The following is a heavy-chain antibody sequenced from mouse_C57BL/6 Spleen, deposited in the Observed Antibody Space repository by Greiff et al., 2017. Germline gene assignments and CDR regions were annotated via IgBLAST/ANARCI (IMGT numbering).Heavy chain of an antibody. V-gene: IGHV1-80*01. CDR1: GYAFSSYW. CDR2: IYPGDGDT. CDR3: ARSGSNYYFDY. Sequence: QVQLKQSGAELVKPGASVKISCKASGYAFSSYWMNWVKQRPGKGLEWIGQIYPGDGDTNYNGKFKGKATLTADKSSSTAYMQLSSLTSEDSAVYFCARSGSNYYFDYWGKGTTLTVSS. J-gene: IGHJ2*01. D-gene: IGHD1-1*01.